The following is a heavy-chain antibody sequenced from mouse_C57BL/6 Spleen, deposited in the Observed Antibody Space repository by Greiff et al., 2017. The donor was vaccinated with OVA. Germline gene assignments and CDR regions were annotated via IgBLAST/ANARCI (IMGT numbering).Heavy chain of an antibody. CDR2: IHPNSGST. CDR1: GYTFTSYW. CDR3: ARSGTVVSRNFDS. J-gene: IGHJ2*01. V-gene: IGHV1-64*01. Sequence: VQLQQPGAELVKPGASVKLSCKASGYTFTSYWMHWVKQRPGQGLEWIGMIHPNSGSTNYNEKFKSKATLTVDKSSSPAYMQLSSLPSEDSAVYYCARSGTVVSRNFDSWGQGTPLTVSP. D-gene: IGHD1-1*01.